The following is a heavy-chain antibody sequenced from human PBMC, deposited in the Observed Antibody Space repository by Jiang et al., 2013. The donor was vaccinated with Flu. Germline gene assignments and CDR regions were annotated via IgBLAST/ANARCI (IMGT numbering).Heavy chain of an antibody. Sequence: GLEWLGRTYYRSKWYNDYAVSVKSRITINPDTSKNQFSLQLNSVTPEDTAVYYCARARSSSSGSMYYGMDVWGQGTTVTVSS. D-gene: IGHD6-6*01. J-gene: IGHJ6*02. V-gene: IGHV6-1*01. CDR3: ARARSSSSGSMYYGMDV. CDR2: TYYRSKWYN.